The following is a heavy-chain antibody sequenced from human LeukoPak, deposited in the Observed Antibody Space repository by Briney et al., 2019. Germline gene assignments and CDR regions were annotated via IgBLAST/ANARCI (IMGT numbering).Heavy chain of an antibody. CDR3: ARESGEGFGELDFDY. D-gene: IGHD3-10*01. CDR2: INPNSGGT. CDR1: GYTFTGYY. Sequence: ASAKVSCKASGYTFTGYYMHWVRQAPGQGLEWMGWINPNSGGTNYAQKFQGRVTMTRDTSISTAYMERSRLRSDDTAVYYCARESGEGFGELDFDYWGQGTLVTVSS. V-gene: IGHV1-2*02. J-gene: IGHJ4*02.